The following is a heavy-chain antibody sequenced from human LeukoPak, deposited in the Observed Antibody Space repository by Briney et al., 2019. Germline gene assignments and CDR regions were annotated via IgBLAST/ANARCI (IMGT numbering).Heavy chain of an antibody. CDR3: AALGDSIY. V-gene: IGHV3-13*01. CDR2: IGHAGDT. Sequence: TGGSLRLSCAASGFAFSSYDMLWVRQVSGKGLEWVSAIGHAGDTYYADYVKGRFTISREDTKKYFFLQINSLRAGDTAVYVCAALGDSIYWGQGTLVTVSS. CDR1: GFAFSSYD. J-gene: IGHJ4*02. D-gene: IGHD1-26*01.